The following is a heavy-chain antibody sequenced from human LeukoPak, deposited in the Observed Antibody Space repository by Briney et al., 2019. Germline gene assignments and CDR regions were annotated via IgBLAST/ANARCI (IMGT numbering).Heavy chain of an antibody. CDR1: GFTFSSYA. J-gene: IGHJ4*02. Sequence: GGSLRLSCAASGFTFSSYAMSWVRQAPGKGLEWVSAISGSGGSTYYADSVKGRFTISRDNSKNTLYLQMNSLRAEDTAVYYCAKWISYYYDSSGYLGHFDYWGQGTLVTVSS. CDR2: ISGSGGST. D-gene: IGHD3-22*01. CDR3: AKWISYYYDSSGYLGHFDY. V-gene: IGHV3-23*01.